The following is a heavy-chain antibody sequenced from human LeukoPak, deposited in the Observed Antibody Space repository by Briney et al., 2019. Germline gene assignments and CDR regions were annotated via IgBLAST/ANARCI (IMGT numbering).Heavy chain of an antibody. CDR2: IDPSDSYT. D-gene: IGHD5-18*01. J-gene: IGHJ5*02. Sequence: GESLKISCKGSGYSFTSYWISWVRQMPGKGLEWMGRIDPSDSYTNYSPSFQGHVTISADKSISTAYLQWSSLKASDTAMYYCARDKGGGYSYGPYNWFDPWGPGTLVTVSS. CDR1: GYSFTSYW. CDR3: ARDKGGGYSYGPYNWFDP. V-gene: IGHV5-10-1*01.